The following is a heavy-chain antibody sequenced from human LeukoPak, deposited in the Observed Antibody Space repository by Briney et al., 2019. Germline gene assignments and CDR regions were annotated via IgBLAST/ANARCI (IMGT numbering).Heavy chain of an antibody. Sequence: GGSLILSCAAAGFTFSNNWMSGGRQTPGKGVGWGPNIKQDGTEKLYVASVKGRFNISRDNAKKSVYLQMNGLRAEDTALYYRATFSSGNYPKEPFDIWGQGTMVTVSS. CDR1: GFTFSNNW. J-gene: IGHJ3*02. D-gene: IGHD3-22*01. CDR2: IKQDGTEK. V-gene: IGHV3-7*01. CDR3: ATFSSGNYPKEPFDI.